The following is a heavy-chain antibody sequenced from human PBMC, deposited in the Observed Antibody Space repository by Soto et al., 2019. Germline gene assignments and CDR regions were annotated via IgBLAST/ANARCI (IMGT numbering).Heavy chain of an antibody. Sequence: QVQLQESGPGLVKPSGTLSLTCAVSGGSISSNNWWSWVRQPPGKGLEWIGEIFHSGSTHYSPSLKSRVTISVDKSKNQFSLKLTSVTAADAAVYYCARVYSGSYSDYWGQGTLVTVSS. CDR1: GGSISSNNW. D-gene: IGHD1-26*01. J-gene: IGHJ4*02. V-gene: IGHV4-4*02. CDR2: IFHSGST. CDR3: ARVYSGSYSDY.